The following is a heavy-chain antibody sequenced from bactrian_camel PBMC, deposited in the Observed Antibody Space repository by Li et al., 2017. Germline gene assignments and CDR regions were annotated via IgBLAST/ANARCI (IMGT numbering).Heavy chain of an antibody. D-gene: IGHD6*01. CDR2: IYTGSGNT. V-gene: IGHV3S25*01. J-gene: IGHJ6*01. CDR1: GYTYNRNC. Sequence: VESGGGSVQAGGSLRLSCAASGYTYNRNCMAWFRQAPGKEREGVARIYTGSGNTYYADSVKGRFTISKDNTKNTVSLEMNSLQPEDTAVYYCASGITVVADRVVLDFGYWGQGTQVTVS. CDR3: ASGITVVADRVVLDFGY.